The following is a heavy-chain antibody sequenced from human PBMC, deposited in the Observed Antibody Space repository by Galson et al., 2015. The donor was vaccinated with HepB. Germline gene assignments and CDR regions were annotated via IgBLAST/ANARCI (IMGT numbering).Heavy chain of an antibody. CDR1: GFTVSSNY. J-gene: IGHJ4*02. Sequence: SLRLSCAASGFTVSSNYMSWVRQAPGKGLEWVSVIYSGGSTYYADSVKGRFTISRDNSKNTLYLQMNSLRAEDTAVYYCARSNKEQWLVYYFDYWGQGTLVTVSS. CDR2: IYSGGST. CDR3: ARSNKEQWLVYYFDY. V-gene: IGHV3-66*01. D-gene: IGHD6-19*01.